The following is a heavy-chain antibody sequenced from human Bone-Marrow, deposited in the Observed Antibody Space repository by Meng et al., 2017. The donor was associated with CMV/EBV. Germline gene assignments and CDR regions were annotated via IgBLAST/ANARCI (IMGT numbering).Heavy chain of an antibody. V-gene: IGHV1-2*02. Sequence: ASVKVSCKASGYTFTGYYMHWVRQAPGQGLEWMGWINPNSGGTNYAQKFQGRVTMTRDTSISTAYMELSRLRSDDTAVYYCARAKLRFLEWLLMSRYGMDVWGQGTTVTGSS. CDR3: ARAKLRFLEWLLMSRYGMDV. CDR2: INPNSGGT. J-gene: IGHJ6*01. D-gene: IGHD3-3*01. CDR1: GYTFTGYY.